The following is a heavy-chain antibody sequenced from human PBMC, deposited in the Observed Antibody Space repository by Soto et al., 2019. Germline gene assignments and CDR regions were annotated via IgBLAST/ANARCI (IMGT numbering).Heavy chain of an antibody. CDR2: IYYSGST. V-gene: IGHV4-39*01. D-gene: IGHD3-10*01. J-gene: IGHJ4*02. CDR1: GGSISSSSCY. CDR3: ASQTLLEGSGNHDY. Sequence: QLQLQESGPGLVKPSETLSLTCTVSGGSISSSSCYWGWIRQPPGKGLEWIASIYYSGSTYYNPSLWSRLTISVDTSKNQFSLKLRSVTAADTAVYYCASQTLLEGSGNHDYWGQGTLVTVSS.